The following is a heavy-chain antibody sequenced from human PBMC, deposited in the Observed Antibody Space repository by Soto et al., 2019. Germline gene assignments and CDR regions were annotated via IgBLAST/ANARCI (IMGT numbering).Heavy chain of an antibody. CDR2: IKDDGGAK. CDR3: GSTPRRGGFDC. CDR1: GFPFSTYW. Sequence: GGSLRLSCAASGFPFSTYWMSWVRQAPGKGLEWVANIKDDGGAKYYVDSVKGRFTISRDNAKNSLYLQMNNLRAEDTAVYYCGSTPRRGGFDCWGQGTVVTVSS. V-gene: IGHV3-7*03. D-gene: IGHD3-16*01. J-gene: IGHJ4*02.